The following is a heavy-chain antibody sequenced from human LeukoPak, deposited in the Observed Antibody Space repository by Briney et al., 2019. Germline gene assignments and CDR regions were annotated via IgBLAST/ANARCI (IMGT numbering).Heavy chain of an antibody. J-gene: IGHJ4*02. V-gene: IGHV4-34*01. CDR1: GGSLSGYY. CDR2: IYYSGST. Sequence: SETLSLTCAVFGGSLSGYYWTWIRQPPGKGLEWIGSIYYSGSTYYNPSLKSRVTISVDTSKNQFSLKLSSVTAADTAVYYCARPRRDGSNDYWGQGTLVTVSS. CDR3: ARPRRDGSNDY. D-gene: IGHD5-24*01.